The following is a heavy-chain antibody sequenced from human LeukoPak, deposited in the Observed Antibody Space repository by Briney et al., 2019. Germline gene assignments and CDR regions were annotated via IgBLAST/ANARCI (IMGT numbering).Heavy chain of an antibody. Sequence: ASVKVSCKASGYTFTGYYMHWVRQAPGQGLEWMGWINPNSGGTNYAQKFRGRVTMTRDTSISTAYMELSRLRSDDTAVYYCARVAGYYYVRYYFDYWGQGTLVTVSS. CDR2: INPNSGGT. D-gene: IGHD3-22*01. J-gene: IGHJ4*02. CDR3: ARVAGYYYVRYYFDY. CDR1: GYTFTGYY. V-gene: IGHV1-2*02.